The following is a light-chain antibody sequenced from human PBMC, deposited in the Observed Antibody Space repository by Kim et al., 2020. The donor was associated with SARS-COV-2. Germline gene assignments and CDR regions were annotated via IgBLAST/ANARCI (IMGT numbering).Light chain of an antibody. CDR1: QCISSY. Sequence: SASVGDRVTITRRASQCISSYLYWYQQKPGKAPKLLIYAASSVQSGVPSRFSGSGSGTDFTLTISSLQPEDFATYFCQQCSSTPYSCGQGTNLYI. CDR2: AAS. J-gene: IGKJ2*03. CDR3: QQCSSTPYS. V-gene: IGKV1-39*01.